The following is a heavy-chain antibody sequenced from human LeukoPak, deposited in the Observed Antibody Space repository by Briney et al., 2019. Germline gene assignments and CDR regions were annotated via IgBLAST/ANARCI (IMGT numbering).Heavy chain of an antibody. V-gene: IGHV1-2*02. CDR2: INPNSGGT. J-gene: IGHJ6*03. CDR3: ARVGILGSYYIPLLGYYYYMDV. Sequence: VASVKVSCKASGYTFTGYYIHWVRQAPGQGLEWMGWINPNSGGTNYAQKFQGRVTMTRDTSISTACMELSGLRSDDTAVYYCARVGILGSYYIPLLGYYYYMDVWGKGTTVTVSS. D-gene: IGHD3-10*01. CDR1: GYTFTGYY.